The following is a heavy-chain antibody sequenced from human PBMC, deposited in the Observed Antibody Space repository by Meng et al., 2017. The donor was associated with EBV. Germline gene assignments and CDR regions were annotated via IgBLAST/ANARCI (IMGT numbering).Heavy chain of an antibody. D-gene: IGHD6-6*01. J-gene: IGHJ4*02. V-gene: IGHV2-5*02. CDR3: AHIIVARPFNY. CDR1: GLLLNIRVVG. Sequence: QMTLHESGPKVLKPTLHIELTCSFCGLLLNIRVVGVGWIRDPRGQVLEVLALIYWDDDQRYSPSLKSRLSITKDTSKNQEVLKMTNMDPVDAATYYCAHIIVARPFNYWGQGTLVTVSS. CDR2: IYWDDDQ.